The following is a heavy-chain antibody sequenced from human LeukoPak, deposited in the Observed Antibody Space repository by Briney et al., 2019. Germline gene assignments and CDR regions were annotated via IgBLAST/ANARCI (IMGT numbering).Heavy chain of an antibody. D-gene: IGHD1-26*01. CDR3: AKGSSGSYSGYFDY. J-gene: IGHJ4*02. CDR1: GFTFDDYA. V-gene: IGHV3-9*01. CDR2: ISWNSGSI. Sequence: GGSLRLSCAASGFTFDDYAMHWVRQAPGKGLEWVSGISWNSGSIGYADSVKGRFTISRDNAKNSLYLQMNSLRAEDTALYYCAKGSSGSYSGYFDYWGRGTLVTVSS.